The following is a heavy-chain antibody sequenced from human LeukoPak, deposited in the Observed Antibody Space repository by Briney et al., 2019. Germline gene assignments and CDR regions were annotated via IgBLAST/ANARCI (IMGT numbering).Heavy chain of an antibody. CDR1: GFSFSSYS. Sequence: GGPLRLSCGVSGFSFSSYSMIGGRRAPGKGLQWVGNLNKDGSETKSVDSVKGRFTISRDNAKNSLYLQMNRLRAEDTAVYYCGRHRSGSGTYFIDYWGQGTLVSVSS. CDR3: GRHRSGSGTYFIDY. D-gene: IGHD3-10*01. V-gene: IGHV3-7*01. J-gene: IGHJ4*02. CDR2: LNKDGSET.